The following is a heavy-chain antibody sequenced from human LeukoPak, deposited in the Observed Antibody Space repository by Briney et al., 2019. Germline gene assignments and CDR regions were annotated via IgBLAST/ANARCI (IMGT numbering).Heavy chain of an antibody. Sequence: GGSLRLSCAASGFTFSSYSLNWVRQAPGKGLEWVSSIISSSSYIYYADSVKGRFTISRNNAKNSLYLQMNSLRAEDTAVYYCARGYGPQGFQHWGQGTLVTVSS. CDR3: ARGYGPQGFQH. V-gene: IGHV3-21*01. CDR2: IISSSSYI. D-gene: IGHD4-17*01. CDR1: GFTFSSYS. J-gene: IGHJ1*01.